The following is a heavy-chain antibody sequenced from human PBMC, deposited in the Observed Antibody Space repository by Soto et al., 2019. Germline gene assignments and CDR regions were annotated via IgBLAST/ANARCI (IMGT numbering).Heavy chain of an antibody. V-gene: IGHV1-8*01. J-gene: IGHJ5*02. CDR1: GYTFTSYD. Sequence: QVQLVQSGAEVKKPGASVKVSCKASGYTFTSYDINWLRQATGQGLEWMGWMKPNSGNTGYAQKFQGRITMTRNTSISTAYMELSSLRSEDTAVYYCARGSIVVVPAASLGPWGQGTLVTVAS. CDR3: ARGSIVVVPAASLGP. D-gene: IGHD2-2*01. CDR2: MKPNSGNT.